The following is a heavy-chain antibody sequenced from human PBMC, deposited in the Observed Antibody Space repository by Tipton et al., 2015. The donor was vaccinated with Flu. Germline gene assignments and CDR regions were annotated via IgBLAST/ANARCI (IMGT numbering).Heavy chain of an antibody. CDR1: GGSISSYY. D-gene: IGHD3-10*01. CDR3: AREARQGYYGSGRVYYYYGMDV. CDR2: IYYSGST. Sequence: TLSLTCTVSGGSISSYYWSWIRQPPGKGLEWIGYIYYSGSTNYNPSLKSRVTISVDTSKNQFSLKLSSVTAADTAVYYCAREARQGYYGSGRVYYYYGMDVWGQGTTVTVSS. J-gene: IGHJ6*02. V-gene: IGHV4-59*01.